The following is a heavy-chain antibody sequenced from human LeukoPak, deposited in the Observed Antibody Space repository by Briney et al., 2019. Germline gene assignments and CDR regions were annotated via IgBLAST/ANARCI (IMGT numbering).Heavy chain of an antibody. CDR2: IRYDGSNK. Sequence: QPGGSLRLSCAASGFTFSSYGMHWVRQAPGKGLEWVAFIRYDGSNKYYADSVKGRFTISRDNSKNTLYLQMNSLRAEDTAVYYSYAVADTGGAFDIWGQGTMVTVSS. CDR1: GFTFSSYG. V-gene: IGHV3-30*02. J-gene: IGHJ3*02. CDR3: YAVADTGGAFDI. D-gene: IGHD6-19*01.